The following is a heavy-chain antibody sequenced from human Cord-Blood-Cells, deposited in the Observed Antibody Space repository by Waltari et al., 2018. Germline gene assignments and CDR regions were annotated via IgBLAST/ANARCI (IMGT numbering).Heavy chain of an antibody. J-gene: IGHJ3*02. Sequence: QVQLQESGPGLVKPSDTLSLTCTVSGGSISSYYWSWIRQPAGTGLEWIGRIYTSGSTYYNPTLKSRVTMSVDTSKNQFSLKLSSVTAADTAVYYCARDFPTGHPAVTSDAFDIWGQGTMVTVSS. CDR1: GGSISSYY. D-gene: IGHD4-4*01. CDR2: IYTSGST. V-gene: IGHV4-4*07. CDR3: ARDFPTGHPAVTSDAFDI.